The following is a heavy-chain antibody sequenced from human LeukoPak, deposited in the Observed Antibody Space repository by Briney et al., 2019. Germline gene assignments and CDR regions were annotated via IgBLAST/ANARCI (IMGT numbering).Heavy chain of an antibody. D-gene: IGHD1-26*01. V-gene: IGHV4-59*01. Sequence: SETLSLTCTVSGGSLSNYYWSWIRQPPGKGLEWIGYIYYSGSTSYNPSLKSRVTISVDTSKNQFSLKLSSVTAADTAVYYCAREEALGSGSFDYWGQGTLVTVSS. CDR2: IYYSGST. CDR1: GGSLSNYY. J-gene: IGHJ4*02. CDR3: AREEALGSGSFDY.